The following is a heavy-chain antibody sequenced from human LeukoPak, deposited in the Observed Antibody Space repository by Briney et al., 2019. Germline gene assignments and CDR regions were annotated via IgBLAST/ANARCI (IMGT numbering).Heavy chain of an antibody. V-gene: IGHV4-39*07. Sequence: PSETLSLTCTVSGGSISSSSYYWSWIRQPPGKGLEWIGEINHSGSTNYNPSLKSRVTISVDMSKNQFSLKLSSVTAADTAVYYCARGFRYSSSWFHYWGQGTLVTVSS. J-gene: IGHJ4*02. CDR3: ARGFRYSSSWFHY. D-gene: IGHD6-13*01. CDR2: INHSGST. CDR1: GGSISSSSYY.